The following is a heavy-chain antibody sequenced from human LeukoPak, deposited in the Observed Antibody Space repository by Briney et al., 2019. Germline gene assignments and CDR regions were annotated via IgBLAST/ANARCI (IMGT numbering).Heavy chain of an antibody. Sequence: PGGSLRLSCAASGFTFSSYGMHWVRQAPGKGLEWVAFIRYDGSNKYYADSVKGRFTISGDNSKNTLYLQMNSLRAEDTAVYCCAKEYNYYGSGSYFDYWGQGTLVTVSS. V-gene: IGHV3-30*02. D-gene: IGHD3-10*01. CDR1: GFTFSSYG. CDR3: AKEYNYYGSGSYFDY. CDR2: IRYDGSNK. J-gene: IGHJ4*02.